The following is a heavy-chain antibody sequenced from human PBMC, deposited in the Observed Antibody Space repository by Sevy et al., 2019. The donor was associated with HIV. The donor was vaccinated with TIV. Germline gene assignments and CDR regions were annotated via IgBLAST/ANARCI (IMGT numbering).Heavy chain of an antibody. CDR3: ASFWTRYLEWFRPSAIIDAFDI. J-gene: IGHJ3*02. V-gene: IGHV4-39*01. Sequence: SETLSLTCTVSGGSISSSYYYWAWLRQPPGKGLEWLGNVYYSGSTYNNPSLKSRVTISVDTSNSQFSLRLSSVTAADTAVDYCASFWTRYLEWFRPSAIIDAFDIWGQGKMVTVSS. D-gene: IGHD3-3*01. CDR2: VYYSGST. CDR1: GGSISSSYYY.